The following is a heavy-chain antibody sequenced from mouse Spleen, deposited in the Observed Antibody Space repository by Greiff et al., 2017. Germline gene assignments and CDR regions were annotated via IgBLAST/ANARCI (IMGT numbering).Heavy chain of an antibody. CDR1: GFTFSDYY. D-gene: IGHD2-3*01. CDR3: ARGGYDGYYWYFDV. J-gene: IGHJ1*01. Sequence: EVQLVESGGGLVQPGGSLKLSCATSGFTFSDYYMYWVRQTPEKRLEWVAYISNGGGSTYYPDTVKGRFTISRDNAKNTLYLQMSRLKSEDTAMYYCARGGYDGYYWYFDVWGAGTTVTVSS. V-gene: IGHV5-12*02. CDR2: ISNGGGST.